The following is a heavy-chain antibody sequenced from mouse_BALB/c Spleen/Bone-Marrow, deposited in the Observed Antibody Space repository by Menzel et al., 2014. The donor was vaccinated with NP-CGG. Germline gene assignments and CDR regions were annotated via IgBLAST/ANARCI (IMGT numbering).Heavy chain of an antibody. V-gene: IGHV5-4*02. Sequence: EVKVVESGGGLVKPGGSLKLSCAASGLTFSDYYMYWVRQTPEKRLEWVATISDGGSYTYYPDSVKGRFTISRDNAKNNLYLQMSSLKSEDTAMYYCARVSYDYFDYWGQGTTLTVSS. J-gene: IGHJ2*01. CDR2: ISDGGSYT. CDR1: GLTFSDYY. CDR3: ARVSYDYFDY. D-gene: IGHD2-4*01.